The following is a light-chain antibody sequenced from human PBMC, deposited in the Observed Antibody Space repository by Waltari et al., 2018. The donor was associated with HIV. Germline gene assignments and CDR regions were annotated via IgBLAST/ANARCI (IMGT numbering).Light chain of an antibody. V-gene: IGLV2-23*02. J-gene: IGLJ3*02. CDR2: EVS. Sequence: QSALTQPASVSGSPGQSITISCTGTSSNIGTYNLVSWHQQHPGKAPKTLIYEVSQRPSGVSNRFSGSKSGNTASLTISGLQAEDEADYYCCPYAGSSTLVFGGGTKVTVL. CDR3: CPYAGSSTLV. CDR1: SSNIGTYNL.